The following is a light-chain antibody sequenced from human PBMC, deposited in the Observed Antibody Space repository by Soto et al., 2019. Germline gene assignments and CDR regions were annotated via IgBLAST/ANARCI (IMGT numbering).Light chain of an antibody. V-gene: IGKV3-15*01. CDR2: GAS. Sequence: EFVMTQSPATLSVSPGERATLSCRASQSVSSSLAWYQQKPGQAPRLLIYGASTRATGIPARFSGSGSGTEFTLTINSLQSEDFAVYYCQQYNNWWTFGQGTKVDIK. CDR3: QQYNNWWT. CDR1: QSVSSS. J-gene: IGKJ1*01.